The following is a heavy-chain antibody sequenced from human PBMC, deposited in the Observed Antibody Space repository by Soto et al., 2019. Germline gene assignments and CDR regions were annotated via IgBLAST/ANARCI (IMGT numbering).Heavy chain of an antibody. CDR1: GDSISGYY. CDR2: IYSSGST. D-gene: IGHD6-19*01. J-gene: IGHJ4*02. V-gene: IGHV4-59*08. Sequence: SETLSLTCTVSGDSISGYYWTWIRQPPGKGLEWIGYIYSSGSTNFNPSLKSRVTISVDTSESHFSLKLSSVTAADTAIYYCARHAIAVAGTGYFDFWGQGALVTVS. CDR3: ARHAIAVAGTGYFDF.